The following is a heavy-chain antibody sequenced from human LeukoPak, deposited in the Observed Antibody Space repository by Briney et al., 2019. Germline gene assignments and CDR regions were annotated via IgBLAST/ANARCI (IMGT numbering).Heavy chain of an antibody. J-gene: IGHJ4*02. CDR1: GFTFSSYV. Sequence: GGSLRLSCAASGFTFSSYVMSWVRQAPGKGLEWVSAISGSGDTTYYADSVKGRFTISRDNSKNTLYLHMNSLRAEDTAVYYCAKRVSGSTFYWGQGTLVTVSS. CDR3: AKRVSGSTFY. V-gene: IGHV3-23*01. D-gene: IGHD1-1*01. CDR2: ISGSGDTT.